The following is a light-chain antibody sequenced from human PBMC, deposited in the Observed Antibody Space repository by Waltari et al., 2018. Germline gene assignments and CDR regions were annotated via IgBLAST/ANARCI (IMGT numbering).Light chain of an antibody. V-gene: IGLV1-47*01. Sequence: QSVLTQPPSASGTPGQRVTISCSGSTTNIGSNSVHWYQQLPGAAPKLLSYRNDQRPSGVPGRFSGSKTGTSASLAISGLRSEDEADYYCAAWDDSLLGFIMFGGGTKLTVL. CDR3: AAWDDSLLGFIM. CDR2: RND. J-gene: IGLJ3*02. CDR1: TTNIGSNS.